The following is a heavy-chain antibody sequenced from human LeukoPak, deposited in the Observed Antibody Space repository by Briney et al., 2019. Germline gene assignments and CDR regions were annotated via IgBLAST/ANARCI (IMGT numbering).Heavy chain of an antibody. J-gene: IGHJ4*02. CDR2: ITTSIDII. V-gene: IGHV3-48*02. Sequence: GGSLRLSCAASGFTLSSYNMNWVRQAPGKGLEWISYITTSIDIISYADCVKGRFTISRDNEKNSLYLQMDSLRDEDTAVYYCVRDHNYYFGYWGQGILVTVSA. CDR1: GFTLSSYN. CDR3: VRDHNYYFGY.